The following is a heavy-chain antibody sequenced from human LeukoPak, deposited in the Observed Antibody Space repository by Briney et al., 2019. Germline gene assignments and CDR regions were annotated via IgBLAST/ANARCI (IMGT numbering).Heavy chain of an antibody. V-gene: IGHV4-31*03. CDR1: GGSISSGGYY. J-gene: IGHJ4*02. CDR3: ARAGFEFGEFAYFDY. D-gene: IGHD3-10*01. Sequence: PSETLSLTCTVSGGSISSGGYYWSWIRQHPGKGLEWIGYIYYSGSTYYNPSLKSRVTISVDTSKDQFSLKLSSVTAADTAVYYCARAGFEFGEFAYFDYWGQGTLVTVSS. CDR2: IYYSGST.